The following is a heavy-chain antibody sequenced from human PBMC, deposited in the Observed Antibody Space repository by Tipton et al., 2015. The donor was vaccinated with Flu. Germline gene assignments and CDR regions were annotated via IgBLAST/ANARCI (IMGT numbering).Heavy chain of an antibody. CDR3: AKGHSSGWYFVPWGHDAFDI. D-gene: IGHD6-19*01. J-gene: IGHJ3*02. CDR2: ISDSSGNM. CDR1: GFTFDDYT. V-gene: IGHV3-9*01. Sequence: SLRLSCAASGFTFDDYTMHWVRQAPGKGLEWVSAISDSSGNMFYADSVKGRFTVSRDNSKKTLYLQMNSLRAEDTAMYYCAKGHSSGWYFVPWGHDAFDIWGQGTMVTVSS.